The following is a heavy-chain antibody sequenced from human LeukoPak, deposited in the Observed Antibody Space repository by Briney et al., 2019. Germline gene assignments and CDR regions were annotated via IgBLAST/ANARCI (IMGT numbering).Heavy chain of an antibody. CDR1: GFTVGDYA. CDR2: IRIKAYGGTT. V-gene: IGHV3-49*03. Sequence: GGSLRLSCTASGFTVGDYAMSWFRQAPGKGLEWVGFIRIKAYGGTTEYAASVKGRFIISRDDSKSIAYLQMNSLKTEDTAVYCSTTDDYSDHWGQGTLVTVSS. J-gene: IGHJ4*02. CDR3: TTDDYSDH.